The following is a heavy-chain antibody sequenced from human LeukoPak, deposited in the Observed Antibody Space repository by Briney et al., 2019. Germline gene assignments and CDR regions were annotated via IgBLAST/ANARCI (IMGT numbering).Heavy chain of an antibody. D-gene: IGHD5-18*01. Sequence: PSETLSLTCTVSGYSISSGYYWGWIRQPPGKGLGWVGSIYHSGSTYYNPSLKSRVTISVDTSKNQFSLKLSSVTAADTAVYYCARGAPTAMVPFDYWGQGTLVTVSS. CDR1: GYSISSGYY. V-gene: IGHV4-38-2*02. J-gene: IGHJ4*02. CDR2: IYHSGST. CDR3: ARGAPTAMVPFDY.